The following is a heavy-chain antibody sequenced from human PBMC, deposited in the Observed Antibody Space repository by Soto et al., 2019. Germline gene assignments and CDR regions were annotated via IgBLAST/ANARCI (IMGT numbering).Heavy chain of an antibody. Sequence: SPTLSLTCAISGDSVSSYSAAWSWIRQSPSRGLEWLGRTYYRSKWYNNYAVSVKSRITINPDTSKNQFSLQLNSVTPGDTAVYYCARDRLGDGDNDYWGQGTLVTVSS. CDR1: GDSVSSYSAA. D-gene: IGHD3-22*01. V-gene: IGHV6-1*01. J-gene: IGHJ4*02. CDR3: ARDRLGDGDNDY. CDR2: TYYRSKWYN.